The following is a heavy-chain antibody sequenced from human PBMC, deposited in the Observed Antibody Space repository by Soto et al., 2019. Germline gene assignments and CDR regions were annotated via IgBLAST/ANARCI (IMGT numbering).Heavy chain of an antibody. CDR2: ISYDGSNK. J-gene: IGHJ4*02. CDR1: GFTFSSYA. CDR3: ARETTIAARPSGFDY. Sequence: PGGSLRLSCAASGFTFSSYAIHWVRQAPGEGLEWVAVISYDGSNKYYADSVKGRFTISRDNSKNTLYLQMNSLRGEDTAVYYCARETTIAARPSGFDYWGQGT. D-gene: IGHD6-6*01. V-gene: IGHV3-30-3*01.